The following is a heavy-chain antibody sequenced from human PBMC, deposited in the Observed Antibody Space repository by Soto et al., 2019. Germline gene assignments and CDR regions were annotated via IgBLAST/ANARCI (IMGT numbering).Heavy chain of an antibody. Sequence: GESLTISCKGSGYSFTNYWIGWVRQMPGEGLKWMGIIYSGDSDSRYSPSFEGQVTISADKSISTAYLQWSSLKASDTAIYYCARLGHCSGGSCYDYYYYGMDVWGQGTTVTVSS. CDR3: ARLGHCSGGSCYDYYYYGMDV. CDR2: IYSGDSDS. V-gene: IGHV5-51*01. D-gene: IGHD2-15*01. J-gene: IGHJ6*02. CDR1: GYSFTNYW.